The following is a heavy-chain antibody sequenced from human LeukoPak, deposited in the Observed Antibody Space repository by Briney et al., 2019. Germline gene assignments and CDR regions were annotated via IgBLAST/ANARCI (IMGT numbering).Heavy chain of an antibody. D-gene: IGHD1-1*01. CDR2: ISHGGNT. CDR1: GYSISSGYV. V-gene: IGHV4-38-2*02. J-gene: IGHJ4*02. CDR3: ARVNWNPDY. Sequence: SETLSLTCTLSGYSISSGYVWGWIRQPPGKGLEWIGSISHGGNTFYNPSLKSRVTISLVTSTNQFSLTLSSVTAADTAVYYCARVNWNPDYWGQGTLVTVSS.